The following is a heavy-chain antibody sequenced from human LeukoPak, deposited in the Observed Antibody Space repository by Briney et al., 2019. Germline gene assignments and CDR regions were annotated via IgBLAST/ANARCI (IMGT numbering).Heavy chain of an antibody. CDR3: ARCGSDGGNALAGAFDI. J-gene: IGHJ3*02. V-gene: IGHV5-51*01. Sequence: GESLKISCKGSGYSFTSYWIGWVRQMPGKGLEWMGIIYPGDSDTRYSPSFQGQVTISADKSVSTAYLQWSSLKASDTAMYYCARCGSDGGNALAGAFDIWGQGTMVTVSS. CDR2: IYPGDSDT. CDR1: GYSFTSYW. D-gene: IGHD4-23*01.